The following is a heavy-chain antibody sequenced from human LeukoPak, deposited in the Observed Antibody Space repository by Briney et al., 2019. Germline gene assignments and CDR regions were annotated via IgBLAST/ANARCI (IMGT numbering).Heavy chain of an antibody. CDR2: IYYSGST. Sequence: PSETLSLTCTVSGGSISSYYWSWIRQPPGKGLEWIGYIYYSGSTNYNPSLKSRVTISVDTSKNQFSLKLSSVTAADTAVYYCARTFPGCSGGSCYSATRSGFDPWGQGTLVTVSS. V-gene: IGHV4-59*01. J-gene: IGHJ5*02. CDR1: GGSISSYY. D-gene: IGHD2-15*01. CDR3: ARTFPGCSGGSCYSATRSGFDP.